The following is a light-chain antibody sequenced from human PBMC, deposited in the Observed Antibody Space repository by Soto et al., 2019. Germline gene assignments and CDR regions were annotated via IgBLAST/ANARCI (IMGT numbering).Light chain of an antibody. CDR3: QQYGSSPLT. CDR2: RAS. Sequence: EIVLTQSPATLSLSPGERATLSCRSSQSVSSDYLAWYQQKPGQTPKVLIYRASSRATGIPDRFSGSGSGTDCTLTISRLEPEDFAVYYCQQYGSSPLTLGGGTKVDIK. CDR1: QSVSSDY. V-gene: IGKV3-20*01. J-gene: IGKJ4*01.